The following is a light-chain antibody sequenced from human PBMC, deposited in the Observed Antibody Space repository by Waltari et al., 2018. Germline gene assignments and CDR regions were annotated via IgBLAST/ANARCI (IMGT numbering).Light chain of an antibody. V-gene: IGLV2-14*03. CDR2: DVS. CDR3: SAYTATDTYV. J-gene: IGLJ1*01. CDR1: RSDIGLYDY. Sequence: SALTQPASMSGSPGQSITLSCTGTRSDIGLYDYVSWYQQHPGKAPKLIISDVSQRPSGVTARFSGSKSGYTASLTISGLQTEDEADYYCSAYTATDTYVFGSGTTVTVL.